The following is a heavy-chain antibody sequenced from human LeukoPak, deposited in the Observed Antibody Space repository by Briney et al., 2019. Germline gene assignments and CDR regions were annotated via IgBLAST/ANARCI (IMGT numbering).Heavy chain of an antibody. CDR3: ARGVRIAVAGNIDY. V-gene: IGHV3-30*01. CDR2: ISYDGSNK. CDR1: GFTFRGYA. D-gene: IGHD6-19*01. J-gene: IGHJ4*02. Sequence: GRSLRLSCAASGFTFRGYAMHWVRQAPGKGLEWEAAISYDGSNKKYADSVKGRFTISRDNSKNTLYLQMNSLRAEDTAVYYCARGVRIAVAGNIDYWGQGTLVTVSS.